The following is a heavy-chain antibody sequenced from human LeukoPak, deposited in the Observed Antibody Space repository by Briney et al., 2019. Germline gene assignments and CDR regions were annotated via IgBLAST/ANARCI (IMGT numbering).Heavy chain of an antibody. J-gene: IGHJ3*02. CDR2: IYPSGST. Sequence: SETLSLTCKVSGGSISGYYWAWIRQPAGKGLEWIGRIYPSGSTNYNPSLKSRVTMPIDTSTNQFSLNLNSVTAADTAVYYCARDYFRKGNAFDIWGQGTMVTISS. D-gene: IGHD2/OR15-2a*01. CDR1: GGSISGYY. V-gene: IGHV4-4*07. CDR3: ARDYFRKGNAFDI.